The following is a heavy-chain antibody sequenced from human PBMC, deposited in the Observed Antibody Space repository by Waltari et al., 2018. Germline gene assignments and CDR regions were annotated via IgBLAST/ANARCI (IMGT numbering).Heavy chain of an antibody. Sequence: QVQLQQWGAGLLKPSETLSLTCAVYGGSFSGYYWSWIRQPPGKGLEWIGEITHSGSTNYNPSLKSRVTISVDTSKNQFSLKLSSVTAADTAVYYCARVPGSSSFDYWGQGTLVTVSS. V-gene: IGHV4-34*01. D-gene: IGHD6-13*01. CDR1: GGSFSGYY. J-gene: IGHJ4*02. CDR2: ITHSGST. CDR3: ARVPGSSSFDY.